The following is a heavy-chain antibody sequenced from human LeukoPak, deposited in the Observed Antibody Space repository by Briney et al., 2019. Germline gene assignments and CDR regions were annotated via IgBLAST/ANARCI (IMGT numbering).Heavy chain of an antibody. CDR2: ISAYNGNT. J-gene: IGHJ4*02. CDR3: ARDWSGRATYYYDSSGYYIDY. V-gene: IGHV1-18*01. D-gene: IGHD3-22*01. CDR1: GYTFTSYG. Sequence: GASVKVSCKASGYTFTSYGLTWVRQAPGQGLEWMGWISAYNGNTNYAQKFQGRVTMTTDTSTSTAYMELRSLRSDDTVVYYCARDWSGRATYYYDSSGYYIDYWGQGTLVTVSS.